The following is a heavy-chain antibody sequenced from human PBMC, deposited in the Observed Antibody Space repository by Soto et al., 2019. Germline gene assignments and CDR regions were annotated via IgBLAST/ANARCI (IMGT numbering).Heavy chain of an antibody. CDR2: ISSSSSYI. CDR1: GFTFSSYS. V-gene: IGHV3-21*01. CDR3: AREEDSRWCGELLSPWDYYYGMDV. J-gene: IGHJ6*02. D-gene: IGHD3-10*01. Sequence: EVQLVESGGGLVKPGGSLRLSCAASGFTFSSYSMTWVRQAPGKGLEWVSSISSSSSYIYYADSVKGRFTISRDNAKNSLYLQMNSLRAEDTAVYYCAREEDSRWCGELLSPWDYYYGMDVWGQGTTVTVSS.